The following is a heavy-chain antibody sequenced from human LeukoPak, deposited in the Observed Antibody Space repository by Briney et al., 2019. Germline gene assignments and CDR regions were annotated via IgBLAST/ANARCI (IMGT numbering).Heavy chain of an antibody. J-gene: IGHJ4*02. Sequence: SETLSLTCTLSSGSISSSSYYWGWIRQSPGKGLDWIGSIYYGGSTYDNPSLKSRVTISVDTSKNQFSLKLSSVTAADTAVYYCASVGSSTGTFDYWGQGTLVTVSS. V-gene: IGHV4-39*01. CDR1: SGSISSSSYY. CDR2: IYYGGST. D-gene: IGHD2-2*01. CDR3: ASVGSSTGTFDY.